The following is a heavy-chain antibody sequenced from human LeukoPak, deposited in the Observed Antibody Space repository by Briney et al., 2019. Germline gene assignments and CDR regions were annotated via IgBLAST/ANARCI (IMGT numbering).Heavy chain of an antibody. J-gene: IGHJ4*02. D-gene: IGHD3-3*01. CDR3: AKGYDFWSGYFDY. V-gene: IGHV3-23*01. CDR2: INGSGGST. CDR1: GFTFSGYA. Sequence: GGSLRLSCAASGFTFSGYAMRWVRQAPGKGLEWVSDINGSGGSTYYADSVKGRFTISSDNSKNTLYLQMNSLRAEDTALYYCAKGYDFWSGYFDYWGRGTLVTVSS.